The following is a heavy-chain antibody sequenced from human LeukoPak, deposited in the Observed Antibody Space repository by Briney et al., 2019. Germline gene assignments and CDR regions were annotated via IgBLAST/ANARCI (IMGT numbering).Heavy chain of an antibody. D-gene: IGHD2-2*01. J-gene: IGHJ4*02. V-gene: IGHV4-34*01. CDR3: ARHSGYCTSTSCYDMGSDY. Sequence: SETLSLTCAVYGGSFSGYYWSWIRQPPGKGLEWIGEINHSGSTNYNPSLKSRVTISVDTSKNQFSLKLSSVTAADTAMYYCARHSGYCTSTSCYDMGSDYWGQGTLVTVSS. CDR1: GGSFSGYY. CDR2: INHSGST.